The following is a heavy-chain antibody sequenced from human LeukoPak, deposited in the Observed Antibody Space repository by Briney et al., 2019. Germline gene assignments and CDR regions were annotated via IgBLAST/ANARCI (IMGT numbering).Heavy chain of an antibody. CDR1: GYSISSGYY. J-gene: IGHJ3*02. Sequence: PSETLSLTCTVSGYSISSGYYWGWIRPPPGKGLEWIGSIYHSGSTYYNPSLKSRVTISVDTSKNQFSLKLSSVTAADTAVYYCARGGSGYGSGYYSAFDIWGQGTMVTVSS. CDR2: IYHSGST. D-gene: IGHD3-3*01. CDR3: ARGGSGYGSGYYSAFDI. V-gene: IGHV4-38-2*02.